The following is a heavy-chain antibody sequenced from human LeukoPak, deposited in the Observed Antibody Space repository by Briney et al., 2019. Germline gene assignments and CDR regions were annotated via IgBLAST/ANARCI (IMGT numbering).Heavy chain of an antibody. D-gene: IGHD5-18*01. CDR1: GFTFSSYW. CDR3: ARDRGYSYGRPFDY. J-gene: IGHJ4*02. CDR2: IKQDGSEK. V-gene: IGHV3-7*01. Sequence: GGSLRLSCAASGFTFSSYWMSWVRQAPGKGLEWVANIKQDGSEKYYVDSVEGRFTISRDNAKNSLYLQMNSLRAEDTAVYYCARDRGYSYGRPFDYWGQGTLVTVSS.